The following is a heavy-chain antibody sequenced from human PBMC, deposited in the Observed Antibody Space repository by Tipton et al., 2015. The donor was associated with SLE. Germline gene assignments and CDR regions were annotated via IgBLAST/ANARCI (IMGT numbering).Heavy chain of an antibody. Sequence: TLSLTCTVSGGSISRSNYYWGWIRRPPGKGLEWIGSIYYSGSTYYNPSLKSRVTISVDTSKNQFSLKLRSVTAADTAVYYCATGDLVYYYQGMDVWGQGTTVTVSS. CDR1: GGSISRSNYY. V-gene: IGHV4-39*07. CDR2: IYYSGST. CDR3: ATGDLVYYYQGMDV. J-gene: IGHJ6*02. D-gene: IGHD2-21*01.